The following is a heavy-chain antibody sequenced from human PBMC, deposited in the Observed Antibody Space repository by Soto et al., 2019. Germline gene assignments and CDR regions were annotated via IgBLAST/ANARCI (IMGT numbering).Heavy chain of an antibody. Sequence: PGGSLRLSCFVSGFPFSSFGMHWVRQAPGKXLEWVSSISNDGSNQHYADSVKGRFTISRDNSKNTVYLQLNSLRGEDTAVYYCSRSRPTGRRDYYYYGMDVWGQGSPVTVSS. V-gene: IGHV3-30*03. D-gene: IGHD1-1*01. J-gene: IGHJ6*02. CDR1: GFPFSSFG. CDR2: ISNDGSNQ. CDR3: SRSRPTGRRDYYYYGMDV.